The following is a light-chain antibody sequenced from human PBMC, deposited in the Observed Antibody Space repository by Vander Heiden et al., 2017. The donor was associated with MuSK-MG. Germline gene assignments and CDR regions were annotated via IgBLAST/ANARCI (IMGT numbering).Light chain of an antibody. J-gene: IGLJ3*02. V-gene: IGLV1-40*01. CDR3: QSYDSSLSGSV. Sequence: QSVLTQTPSESGAPGQRVTSSCTGSSSNIGAGYDVPWYQQLPGTAPKLLFYGNSNRPSGVPDRFSGSKSGTSASLAITGLQAEDEADYYCQSYDSSLSGSVFGGGTKLTVL. CDR2: GNS. CDR1: SSNIGAGYD.